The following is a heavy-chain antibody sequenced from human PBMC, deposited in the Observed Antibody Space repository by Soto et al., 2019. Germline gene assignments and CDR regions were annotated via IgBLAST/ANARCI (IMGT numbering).Heavy chain of an antibody. CDR1: GDTFNFYS. D-gene: IGHD3-10*01. CDR2: VNPIVSMS. CDR3: ASSYGSGYRAFDY. V-gene: IGHV1-69*02. Sequence: QVQLVQSGAEVKRPGSSVKVSCKASGDTFNFYSINWVRQAPGLGLEWMGRVNPIVSMSNYAQKFQGRVTMTADKSTSTAYMSSLRSEDTDIYYCASSYGSGYRAFDYWGQGALVTVSS. J-gene: IGHJ4*02.